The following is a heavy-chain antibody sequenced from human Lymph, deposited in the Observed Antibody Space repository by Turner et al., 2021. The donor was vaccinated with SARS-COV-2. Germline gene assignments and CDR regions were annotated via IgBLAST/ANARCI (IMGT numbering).Heavy chain of an antibody. D-gene: IGHD1-26*01. CDR1: GFTFSYYW. Sequence: EVQLVESGGGLVRPGGSLRLSCAASGFTFSYYWMSWVRQATGKGLEWVANIKQDGSEKYYVDSVKGRFTISRDNDKNSLLLQMNSLRAEDTAVYYCARMGSSSWYFDYWGQGTLVTVSS. J-gene: IGHJ4*02. CDR2: IKQDGSEK. CDR3: ARMGSSSWYFDY. V-gene: IGHV3-7*01.